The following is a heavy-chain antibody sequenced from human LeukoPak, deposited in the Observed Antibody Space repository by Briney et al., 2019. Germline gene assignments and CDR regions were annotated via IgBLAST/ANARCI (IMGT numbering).Heavy chain of an antibody. Sequence: ASVKVSCKTSGYTFTAYYTHWVRQAPGQGLEWMGWINPNSGATNYAQRFQGRVTIASDTSISTAYMELTSLTSDDTAIYYCATEQSLLEWRNWFDAWGQGTLVTVSS. CDR2: INPNSGAT. D-gene: IGHD3-3*01. CDR3: ATEQSLLEWRNWFDA. CDR1: GYTFTAYY. J-gene: IGHJ5*02. V-gene: IGHV1-2*02.